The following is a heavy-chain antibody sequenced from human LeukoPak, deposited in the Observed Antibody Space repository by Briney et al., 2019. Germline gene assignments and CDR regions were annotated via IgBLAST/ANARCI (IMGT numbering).Heavy chain of an antibody. CDR1: GFPFIEYS. V-gene: IGHV3-48*01. CDR3: ARDHNYAFDN. D-gene: IGHD1-1*01. J-gene: IGHJ4*02. CDR2: IGIDSGNT. Sequence: GGSLRLSCTASGFPFIEYSMNCVRQVPGKGLEWISYIGIDSGNTKYADSVRGRFTISADKARNTLYLQMNSLRVEDTAVYYCARDHNYAFDNWGQGTLVSVAS.